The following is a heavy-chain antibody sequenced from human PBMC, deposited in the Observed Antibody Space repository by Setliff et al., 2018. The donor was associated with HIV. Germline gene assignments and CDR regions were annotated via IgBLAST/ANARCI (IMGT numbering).Heavy chain of an antibody. D-gene: IGHD2-2*01. Sequence: SETLSLTCNVSGDSISTSTYYWGWVRQSSGKGLEWIGSIAYSGSTTYSPSLRSRVTISVDTSKNQFSLKLSSVTAADTAVYYCARGQLLNYYYYYYMDVWGKGTTVTVSS. V-gene: IGHV4-39*07. CDR2: IAYSGST. CDR1: GDSISTSTYY. CDR3: ARGQLLNYYYYYYMDV. J-gene: IGHJ6*03.